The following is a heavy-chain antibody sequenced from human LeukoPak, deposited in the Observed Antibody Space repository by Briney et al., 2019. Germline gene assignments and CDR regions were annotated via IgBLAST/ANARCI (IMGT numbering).Heavy chain of an antibody. CDR1: GYTFTSYG. D-gene: IGHD3-3*01. CDR3: ARDPRLYYDFWSGYSNTMDY. J-gene: IGHJ4*02. Sequence: ASVKVSCKASGYTFTSYGISWVRQAPGQGLEGMGWISAYNGNTNYAQKLQGRVTMTTDTSTSTAYMELRSLRSDDTAVYYCARDPRLYYDFWSGYSNTMDYWGQGTLVTVSS. CDR2: ISAYNGNT. V-gene: IGHV1-18*01.